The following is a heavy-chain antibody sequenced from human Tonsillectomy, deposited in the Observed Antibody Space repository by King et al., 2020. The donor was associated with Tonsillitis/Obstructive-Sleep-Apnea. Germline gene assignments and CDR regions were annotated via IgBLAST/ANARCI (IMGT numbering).Heavy chain of an antibody. J-gene: IGHJ6*04. CDR3: ARERGVTMVRTQGYGLDV. V-gene: IGHV3-74*01. D-gene: IGHD3-10*01. Sequence: VQLVESGGGLVQPGGSLRLSCAASGFTFSSYWMHWVRQAPGKGLVWVSRINSDGSSTSYADSVKGRFTISRDNAKNTLYLQMNSLRAEDTAVYYCARERGVTMVRTQGYGLDVWGKGTTVTVSS. CDR2: INSDGSST. CDR1: GFTFSSYW.